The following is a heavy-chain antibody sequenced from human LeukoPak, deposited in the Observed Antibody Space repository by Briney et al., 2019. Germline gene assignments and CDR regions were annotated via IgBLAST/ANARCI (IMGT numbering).Heavy chain of an antibody. CDR3: ARGRGTQHGGFGDPRAYFDY. CDR1: GGSFSGYY. J-gene: IGHJ4*02. CDR2: INHSGST. Sequence: SETLSLTCAVYGGSFSGYYWSWIRQPPGRGLEWIGEINHSGSTNYNPSLKSRVTISVDTSKNQFSLKLSSVTAADTAVYYCARGRGTQHGGFGDPRAYFDYWGRGTLVTASS. V-gene: IGHV4-34*01. D-gene: IGHD3-10*01.